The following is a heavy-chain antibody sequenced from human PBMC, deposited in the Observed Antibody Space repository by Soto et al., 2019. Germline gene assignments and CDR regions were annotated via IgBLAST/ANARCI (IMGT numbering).Heavy chain of an antibody. CDR2: ISGSDDST. CDR3: VKDWTGDTCPCMDV. V-gene: IGHV3-23*01. CDR1: GFTFNNYA. J-gene: IGHJ6*01. Sequence: EVQLLESGGGLVQPGGSLRLSCAASGFTFNNYAMTWVRQAPGKGLEWVSTISGSDDSTYYADSVKGRLTISRDNSKNALYLQMNSLRAEDTALYYCVKDWTGDTCPCMDVWGQGTTVTVSS. D-gene: IGHD2-8*02.